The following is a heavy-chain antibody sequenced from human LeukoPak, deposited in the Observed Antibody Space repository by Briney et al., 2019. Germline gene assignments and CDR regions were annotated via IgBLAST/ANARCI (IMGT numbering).Heavy chain of an antibody. CDR3: ARVGAAADSYYYYYMDV. Sequence: ASVKVSCKASGYTFTSYDINWVRQATGQGLEWMGWMNPNSGNTGYAQKFQGRVTMTRNTSISTAYMELSSLRSEDTAVYYCARVGAAADSYYYYYMDVWGKGTTVTVSS. D-gene: IGHD6-13*01. V-gene: IGHV1-8*01. J-gene: IGHJ6*03. CDR1: GYTFTSYD. CDR2: MNPNSGNT.